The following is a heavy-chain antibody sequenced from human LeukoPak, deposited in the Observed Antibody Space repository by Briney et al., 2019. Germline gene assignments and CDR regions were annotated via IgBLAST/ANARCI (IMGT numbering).Heavy chain of an antibody. CDR1: GFTFDDYA. CDR2: ISWNSGSI. D-gene: IGHD3-10*01. J-gene: IGHJ4*02. Sequence: QPGRSLRLSCAASGFTFDDYAMHWVLQAPGKGLEWASGISWNSGSIGYADSVKGRFTISRDNAKNSLYLQMNSLRAEDTALYYCANSGDYYYGSGSYRLDYWGQGTLVTVSS. V-gene: IGHV3-9*01. CDR3: ANSGDYYYGSGSYRLDY.